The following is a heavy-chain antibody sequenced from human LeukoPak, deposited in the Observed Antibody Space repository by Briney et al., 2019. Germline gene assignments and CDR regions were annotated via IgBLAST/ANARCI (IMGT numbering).Heavy chain of an antibody. V-gene: IGHV1-24*01. J-gene: IGHJ5*02. CDR1: GYTLTELP. CDR2: FDPEDGET. Sequence: ASVKVSCKVSGYTLTELPMHWVRQAPGKGLEWMGGFDPEDGETIYAQKFQGRVTMTEDTSTDTAYMELSSLRSEDTAVYYCATVRSGWYGPYRWFDPWGQGTLVTVSS. D-gene: IGHD6-19*01. CDR3: ATVRSGWYGPYRWFDP.